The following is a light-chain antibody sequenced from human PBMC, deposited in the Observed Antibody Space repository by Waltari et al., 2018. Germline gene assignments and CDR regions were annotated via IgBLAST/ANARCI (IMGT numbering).Light chain of an antibody. CDR3: SSWDDSVIGPV. V-gene: IGLV1-44*01. J-gene: IGLJ2*01. CDR1: SSNIGSKT. Sequence: QSMLTQPPSASGTPGQRVTISCSGSSSNIGSKTVNWYQHLPGTAPRVLIYSNNPRPSGVPDRFSGSKSGTSASLAISGLQSEDEADYYCSSWDDSVIGPVFGGGTKLTVL. CDR2: SNN.